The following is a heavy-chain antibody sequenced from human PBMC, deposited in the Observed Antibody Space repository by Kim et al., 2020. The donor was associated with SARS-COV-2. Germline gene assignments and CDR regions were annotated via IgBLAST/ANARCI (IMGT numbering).Heavy chain of an antibody. CDR1: GFTFSTYG. J-gene: IGHJ4*02. CDR3: TRNVYGLPDC. D-gene: IGHD1-20*01. Sequence: GGSLRLSCEASGFTFSTYGMNWVRQAPGKGLEWVSYIGPGGAATYYADSVKGRFTISRDNSKNTLYLQMNSLRAEDTAVYYCTRNVYGLPDCWGEGTLV. V-gene: IGHV3-23*01. CDR2: IGPGGAAT.